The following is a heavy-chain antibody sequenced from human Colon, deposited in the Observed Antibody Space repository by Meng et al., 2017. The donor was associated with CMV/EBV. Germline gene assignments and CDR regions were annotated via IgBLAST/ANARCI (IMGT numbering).Heavy chain of an antibody. Sequence: GESLKTSCAASGVTFTRNWMHWVRQAPGKGLEWVANIKQDGSEKYYVDPVKGQFTISRDNAKNSLYLQMNSLRAEDTAVYYCARDLCGSGWCCFYYYGMDVWGQGTTVTVSS. CDR1: GVTFTRNW. D-gene: IGHD6-19*01. CDR2: IKQDGSEK. V-gene: IGHV3-7*01. CDR3: ARDLCGSGWCCFYYYGMDV. J-gene: IGHJ6*02.